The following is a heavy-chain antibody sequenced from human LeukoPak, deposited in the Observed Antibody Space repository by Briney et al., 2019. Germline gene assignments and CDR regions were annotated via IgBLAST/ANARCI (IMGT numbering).Heavy chain of an antibody. CDR1: GDSISSRNFY. Sequence: SETLSLTCTISGDSISSRNFYWGWLRQSPGKGLDWIGSIYYSGTTYYNPSLKSRVTISVDTSKNHFSLSSSSVPAAETAVYYCARVFXNYXSFD. CDR2: IYYSGTT. J-gene: IGHJ4*01. V-gene: IGHV4-39*07. D-gene: IGHD1-1*01. CDR3: ARVFXNYXSFD.